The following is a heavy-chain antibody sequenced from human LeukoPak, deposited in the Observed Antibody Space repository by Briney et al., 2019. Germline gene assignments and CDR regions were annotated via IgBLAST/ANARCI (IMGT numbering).Heavy chain of an antibody. CDR2: ISAYNGNT. V-gene: IGHV1-18*01. Sequence: ASVKVSCKASGYTFTSYGISWVRQAPGQGLEWMGWISAYNGNTNYAQKLQGRVTMTTDTSTSTAYMELRSLRSDDTAVYYCARPRYDNDNYYYGMDVWGQGTTVTVSS. J-gene: IGHJ6*02. D-gene: IGHD3-9*01. CDR3: ARPRYDNDNYYYGMDV. CDR1: GYTFTSYG.